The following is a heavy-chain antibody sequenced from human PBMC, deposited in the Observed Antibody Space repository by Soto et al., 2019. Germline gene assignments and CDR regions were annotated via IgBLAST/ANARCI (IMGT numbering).Heavy chain of an antibody. CDR2: INAGNGNT. V-gene: IGHV1-3*01. CDR3: TRGYGGPLGGFDP. D-gene: IGHD3-16*01. J-gene: IGHJ5*02. CDR1: GYTFTSYA. Sequence: QVQLVQSGAEVKKPGASVKVSCKASGYTFTSYAMHWVRQAPGQRLEWMGWINAGNGNTKYSQKFQGRVTITRDTSASTAYMELSSLRSADTAVYYCTRGYGGPLGGFDPWGQATRVTVSS.